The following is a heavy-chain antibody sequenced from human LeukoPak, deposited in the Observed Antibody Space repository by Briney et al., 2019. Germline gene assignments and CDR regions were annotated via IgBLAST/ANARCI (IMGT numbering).Heavy chain of an antibody. CDR3: ARQLSGWFDADPY. Sequence: GGSLRLSRAASGFTFNNYWMSWVRQATGKGLEWVANIKQDGSQKHYVDSVKGRFTISRDNAKNSLYLQMNSLRAEDTAVYFCARQLSGWFDADPYWGQGTLVTVSS. CDR1: GFTFNNYW. CDR2: IKQDGSQK. V-gene: IGHV3-7*05. D-gene: IGHD6-19*01. J-gene: IGHJ4*02.